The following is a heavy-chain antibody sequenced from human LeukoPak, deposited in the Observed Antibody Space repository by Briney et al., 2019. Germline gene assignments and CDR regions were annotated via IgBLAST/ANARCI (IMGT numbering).Heavy chain of an antibody. CDR2: ISSSGGST. D-gene: IGHD3-10*01. CDR1: GFTFSNYP. CDR3: ARAPSYYGSARYYFGY. V-gene: IGHV3-64*01. Sequence: GGSLRLSCAASGFTFSNYPMHWVRQAPGKGLEYLSAISSSGGSTYYANSVKGRFTFSRDNSKNTLYLQMDSLTADDMAVYYCARAPSYYGSARYYFGYWGQGALVTVSS. J-gene: IGHJ4*02.